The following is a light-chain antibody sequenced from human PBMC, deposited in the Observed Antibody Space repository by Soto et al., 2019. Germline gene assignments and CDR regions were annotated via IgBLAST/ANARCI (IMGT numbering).Light chain of an antibody. J-gene: IGKJ4*01. V-gene: IGKV3-11*01. CDR1: QSVSSF. CDR3: QQRSNWPPLT. Sequence: EVVLTQSPATLSLSPGERATLSCRASQSVSSFLAWYQQKPGQAPRLLIYDASNRAPGIPARFSGSGSGTDFTLTISSLAPEDFAVYYCQQRSNWPPLTFGGGTKVEIK. CDR2: DAS.